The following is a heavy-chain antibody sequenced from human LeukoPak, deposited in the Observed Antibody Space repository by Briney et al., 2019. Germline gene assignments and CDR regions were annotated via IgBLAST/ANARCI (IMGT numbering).Heavy chain of an antibody. V-gene: IGHV3-23*01. CDR3: AKASTSAWPYYFDN. CDR1: GFTFSSYA. D-gene: IGHD1-26*01. CDR2: ISSSGGST. J-gene: IGHJ4*02. Sequence: GGSLRLSCAASGFTFSSYAMTWVRQAPGKGLEWVSAISSSGGSTYYADSVKGRFTISRDNSKNTLYLQMSSLTAEDTAIYYCAKASTSAWPYYFDNWGQGTLVTVSS.